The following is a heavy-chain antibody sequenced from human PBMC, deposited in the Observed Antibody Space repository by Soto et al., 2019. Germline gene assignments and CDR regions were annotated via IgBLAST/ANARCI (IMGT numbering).Heavy chain of an antibody. J-gene: IGHJ6*02. CDR1: GVSISGGGYS. CDR3: ARGLQMGATPSNRGYGYYYGMDV. V-gene: IGHV4-30-2*01. Sequence: SDTLSLTCAVVGVSISGGGYSWSWIRQPPGEGIEWIGYIYHSGSTYYNPSLKSRVTISVDTSKNQFSLKLSSVTAADTAVYYCARGLQMGATPSNRGYGYYYGMDVWGQGNTVTVSS. CDR2: IYHSGST. D-gene: IGHD1-26*01.